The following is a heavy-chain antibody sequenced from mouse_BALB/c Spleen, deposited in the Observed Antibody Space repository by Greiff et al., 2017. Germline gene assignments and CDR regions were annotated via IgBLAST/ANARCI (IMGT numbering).Heavy chain of an antibody. D-gene: IGHD1-3*01. CDR2: IRLKSDNYAT. V-gene: IGHV6-3*01. J-gene: IGHJ4*01. Sequence: EVKVEESGGGLVQPGGSMKLSCVASGFTFSSYWMSWVRQSPEKGLEWVAEIRLKSDNYATHYAESVRGKFTIARDDSKSRLYLQMNSLRAEATGIYYSTASGGAMDYWGQGTSVTVSS. CDR1: GFTFSSYW. CDR3: TASGGAMDY.